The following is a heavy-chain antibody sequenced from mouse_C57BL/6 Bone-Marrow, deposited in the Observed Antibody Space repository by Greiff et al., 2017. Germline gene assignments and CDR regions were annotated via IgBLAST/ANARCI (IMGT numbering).Heavy chain of an antibody. Sequence: EVKLVESGGGLVKPGGSLKLSCAASGFTFSDYGMHWVRQAPEKGLEWVAYISSGSSTIYYADTVKGRFTISRDNAKNTLFLQMTSLRSEDTAMYYCARPYYYAMDYWGQGTSVTASS. CDR3: ARPYYYAMDY. CDR2: ISSGSSTI. J-gene: IGHJ4*01. V-gene: IGHV5-17*01. CDR1: GFTFSDYG.